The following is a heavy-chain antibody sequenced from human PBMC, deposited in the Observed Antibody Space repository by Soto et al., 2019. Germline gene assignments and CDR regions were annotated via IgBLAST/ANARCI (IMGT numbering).Heavy chain of an antibody. CDR1: GFSLTTSGVG. J-gene: IGHJ4*02. D-gene: IGHD3-3*01. CDR2: IYWDDDK. V-gene: IGHV2-5*02. Sequence: QITLNESGPTPVKPRQTLTLTCTFSGFSLTTSGVGVGWIRQSPGKAPEWLALIYWDDDKRDSPSLKSRLTITKDPSTNQVVLTMADLDPADTATYYCAHRVLRTVFGLVTTTAIYFDFWGQGTPVAVSS. CDR3: AHRVLRTVFGLVTTTAIYFDF.